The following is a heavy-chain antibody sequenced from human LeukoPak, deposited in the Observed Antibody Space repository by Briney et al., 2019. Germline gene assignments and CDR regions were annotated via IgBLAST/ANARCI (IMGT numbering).Heavy chain of an antibody. D-gene: IGHD6-19*01. CDR2: INPNSGGT. Sequence: ASVKVSCKASGYTFTGYYMHWVRQAPGQGLEWMGWINPNSGGTNYAQKFQGRVTMTRDTSISTAYMERSRLRSDDTAVYYCARSYKESYSSGWYENYYYYGMDVWGQGTTVTVSS. J-gene: IGHJ6*02. CDR3: ARSYKESYSSGWYENYYYYGMDV. CDR1: GYTFTGYY. V-gene: IGHV1-2*02.